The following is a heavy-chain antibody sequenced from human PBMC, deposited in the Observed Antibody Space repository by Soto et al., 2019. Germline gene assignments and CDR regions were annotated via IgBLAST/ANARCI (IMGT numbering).Heavy chain of an antibody. CDR1: GFSLSSTRMA. V-gene: IGHV2-5*02. J-gene: IGHJ4*02. Sequence: QITLKESGPTLVKPTQTLTLTCTFSGFSLSSTRMAVGWIRQPPGKALEWLALISWDADKRYSPFLKSRLTITKDTSKNQVVLTMSNMDPVDTARYYCAHIVVAGLGYYFDYWGQGTLVTVSS. CDR3: AHIVVAGLGYYFDY. D-gene: IGHD6-19*01. CDR2: ISWDADK.